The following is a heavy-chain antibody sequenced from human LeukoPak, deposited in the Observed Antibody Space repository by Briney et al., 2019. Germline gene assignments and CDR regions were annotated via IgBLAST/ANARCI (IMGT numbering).Heavy chain of an antibody. Sequence: GGSLRLSCAASGFTFSSYGMHWVRQAPGKGLEWVAFIRYDGSNKYYADSVKGRFTISRDNSKNTLYLQMNSLRAEDTAVYYCAKDGGRDYVWGSPPDYWGQGTLVTVSS. CDR3: AKDGGRDYVWGSPPDY. D-gene: IGHD3-16*01. CDR1: GFTFSSYG. CDR2: IRYDGSNK. V-gene: IGHV3-30*02. J-gene: IGHJ4*02.